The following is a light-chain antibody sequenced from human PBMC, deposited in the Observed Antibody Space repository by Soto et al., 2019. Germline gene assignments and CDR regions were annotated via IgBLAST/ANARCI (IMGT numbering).Light chain of an antibody. CDR3: QQYDTYSRT. CDR1: QSINTW. J-gene: IGKJ1*01. Sequence: DIQMTQSPSTLSASVGDRVTVTCRASQSINTWLAWYQQKPGKAPKLLIYDASSLQSGAPSRFTGRGSGTEFTLTISRLQPDDFATYYCQQYDTYSRTFGQGTKVEIK. CDR2: DAS. V-gene: IGKV1-5*01.